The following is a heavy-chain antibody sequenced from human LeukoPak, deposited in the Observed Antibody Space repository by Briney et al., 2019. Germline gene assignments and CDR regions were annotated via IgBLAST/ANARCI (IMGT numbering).Heavy chain of an antibody. CDR1: GYNFNSYG. CDR3: ARDLARGYSYGYNAFDI. CDR2: ITAGNGNT. Sequence: ASVTVSCKASGYNFNSYGIGWVRQAPRQGLEWMEWITAGNGNTNYAQKVQGRVTMTTDTSTSTAYMELRSLRSDDTAVYFCARDLARGYSYGYNAFDIWGQGTMVTVSS. D-gene: IGHD5-18*01. V-gene: IGHV1-18*01. J-gene: IGHJ3*02.